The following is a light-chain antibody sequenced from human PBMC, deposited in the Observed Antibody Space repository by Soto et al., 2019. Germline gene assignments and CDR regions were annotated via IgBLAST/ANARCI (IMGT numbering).Light chain of an antibody. CDR1: IGHSSYA. Sequence: QLVLTQSPSASASLGASVKLTCTLSIGHSSYAIAWHQQQPEKGPRYLMKLNSDGSHSKGDGIPDRFSGSSSGAERYLTISSLQSEDEADYYCQTWGTGIGLFGGGTKLTVL. J-gene: IGLJ3*02. CDR3: QTWGTGIGL. V-gene: IGLV4-69*01. CDR2: LNSDGSH.